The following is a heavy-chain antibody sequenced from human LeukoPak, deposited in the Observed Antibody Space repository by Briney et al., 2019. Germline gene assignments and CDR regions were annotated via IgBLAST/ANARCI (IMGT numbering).Heavy chain of an antibody. V-gene: IGHV3-7*01. CDR3: ARDGEVVPAVDY. J-gene: IGHJ4*02. Sequence: TGGSLRLSCAASGFTFTKYWMTWVRQAPGKGLEWVGNIKQDGSDKNYMDSVKGRFTISRDNAKNSLYLQMNSLRAEDTAVYYCARDGEVVPAVDYWGQGTLVTVSS. CDR1: GFTFTKYW. CDR2: IKQDGSDK. D-gene: IGHD2-2*01.